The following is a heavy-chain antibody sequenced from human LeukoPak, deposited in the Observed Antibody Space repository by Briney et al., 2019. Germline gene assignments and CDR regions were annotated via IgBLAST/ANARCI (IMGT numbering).Heavy chain of an antibody. D-gene: IGHD5-18*01. CDR2: INHSGST. V-gene: IGHV4-34*01. CDR3: ARGTGGYSYGYINYYGMDV. CDR1: GGSFSGYY. J-gene: IGHJ6*02. Sequence: SETLSLTCAVYGGSFSGYYWSWICQPPGKGLEWIGEINHSGSTNYNPSLKSRVTISVDTSKNQFSLKLSSVTAADTAVYYCARGTGGYSYGYINYYGMDVWGQGTTVTVSS.